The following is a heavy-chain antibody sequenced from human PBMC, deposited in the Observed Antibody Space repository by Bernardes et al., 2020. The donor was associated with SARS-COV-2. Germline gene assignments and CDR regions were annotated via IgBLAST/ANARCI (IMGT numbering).Heavy chain of an antibody. V-gene: IGHV1-46*01. Sequence: ASVKVSCKASGYTFTSYYMHWVRQAPGQGLEWMGIINPSGGSTSYAQKFQGRVTMTRDTSTSTVYMELSSLRSEDTAVYYCAREGYSSGRTPHYYGMDVWGQGTTVTVSS. CDR1: GYTFTSYY. CDR3: AREGYSSGRTPHYYGMDV. J-gene: IGHJ6*02. D-gene: IGHD6-19*01. CDR2: INPSGGST.